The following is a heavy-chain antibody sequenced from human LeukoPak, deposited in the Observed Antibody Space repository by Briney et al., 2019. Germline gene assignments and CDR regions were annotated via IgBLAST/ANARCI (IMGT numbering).Heavy chain of an antibody. J-gene: IGHJ5*02. CDR3: AKIPGYNWNYVDRFDP. V-gene: IGHV3-23*01. D-gene: IGHD1-7*01. CDR1: GFTFRSYA. Sequence: GGSLRLSCAASGFTFRSYAMSWVRQAPGKGLEWVSAISGSGGSTYYADSVKGRFTISRDNPKNTLYLQMNSLRAEDTAAYYCAKIPGYNWNYVDRFDPWGQGTLVTVSS. CDR2: ISGSGGST.